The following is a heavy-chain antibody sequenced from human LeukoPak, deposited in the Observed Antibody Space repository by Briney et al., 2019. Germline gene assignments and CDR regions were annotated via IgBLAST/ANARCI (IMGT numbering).Heavy chain of an antibody. CDR2: ITSKTDGGIT. CDR1: GFTFSSYA. D-gene: IGHD2/OR15-2a*01. CDR3: ATDESNSFFF. J-gene: IGHJ4*02. Sequence: GGSLRLSCAASGFTFSSYAMSWVRQAPGKGLEWVGRITSKTDGGITDSPAPVKGRFTVSRDDSKNTLFLQMSSLRTEDTAVYYCATDESNSFFFWGQGTLVTVSS. V-gene: IGHV3-15*01.